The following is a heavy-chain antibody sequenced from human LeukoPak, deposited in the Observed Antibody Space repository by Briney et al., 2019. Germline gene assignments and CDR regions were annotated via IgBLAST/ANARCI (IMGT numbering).Heavy chain of an antibody. Sequence: GGSLRLSCAASGVTFSKAWMTWVRQAPGRGLEWVGRIKPKTDGGTTDYAAPVKGRFTISRDDSRNTLYLQMSSLRTEDTAVYYCGPSPTSGLGYWGQGTLVTVSS. V-gene: IGHV3-15*01. CDR2: IKPKTDGGTT. CDR1: GVTFSKAW. D-gene: IGHD1-1*01. CDR3: GPSPTSGLGY. J-gene: IGHJ4*02.